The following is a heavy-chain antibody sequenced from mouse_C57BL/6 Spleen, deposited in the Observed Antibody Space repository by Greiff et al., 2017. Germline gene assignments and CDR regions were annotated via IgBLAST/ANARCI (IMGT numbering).Heavy chain of an antibody. J-gene: IGHJ4*01. CDR2: IDPNSGGT. CDR1: GYTFTSYW. CDR3: ARSTGYPYYYAMDY. D-gene: IGHD2-2*01. V-gene: IGHV1-72*01. Sequence: QVQLQQPGAELAKPGASVKLSCKASGYTFTSYWMHWVKQRPGRGLEWIGRIDPNSGGTKYNEKFKSKATLTVDKPASTAYMQLSSLTSEDSAVYYCARSTGYPYYYAMDYWGQGTSVTVSS.